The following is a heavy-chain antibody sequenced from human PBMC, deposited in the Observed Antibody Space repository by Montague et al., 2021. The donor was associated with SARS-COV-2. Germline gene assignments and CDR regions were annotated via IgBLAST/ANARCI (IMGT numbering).Heavy chain of an antibody. CDR1: GGSISSGSYY. CDR3: ARAHSGSWAHLDN. D-gene: IGHD5-12*01. J-gene: IGHJ4*02. CDR2: IYTSGTT. Sequence: TLSLTCTVSGGSISSGSYYWSWIRQPAGKGLEWIGRIYTSGTTDYXVSLKGRVTISVDTSKNQFSLKLTSVTAADTAVYYCARAHSGSWAHLDNWGQGSLVTVSS. V-gene: IGHV4-61*02.